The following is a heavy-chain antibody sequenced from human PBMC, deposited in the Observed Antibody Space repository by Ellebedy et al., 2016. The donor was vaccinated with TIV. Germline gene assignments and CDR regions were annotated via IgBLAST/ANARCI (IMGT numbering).Heavy chain of an antibody. Sequence: MPSETLSLTCTVSGGSITSYYWSRIRQPPGKGLEWIGYVYNSGTVNYNPSLKSRVTISVDTSQNQFSLKVSSVTAADTAVYYCARNGDYALKDWGQGTLVTVSS. CDR3: ARNGDYALKD. V-gene: IGHV4-4*08. D-gene: IGHD4-17*01. J-gene: IGHJ4*02. CDR2: VYNSGTV. CDR1: GGSITSYY.